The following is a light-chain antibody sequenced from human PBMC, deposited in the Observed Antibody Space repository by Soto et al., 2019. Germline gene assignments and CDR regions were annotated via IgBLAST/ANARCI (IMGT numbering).Light chain of an antibody. CDR3: NSYTGSSTYV. J-gene: IGLJ1*01. CDR2: EVS. V-gene: IGLV2-18*02. Sequence: QSVLTQPPSVSGSPGQSVAISCTGTSSDVGSYNRVSWYQQPPGAAPKLMIYEVSNRPSGVPDRFSGSKSVNTASLTISGLQAEDEADYYCNSYTGSSTYVFGTGTKLTVL. CDR1: SSDVGSYNR.